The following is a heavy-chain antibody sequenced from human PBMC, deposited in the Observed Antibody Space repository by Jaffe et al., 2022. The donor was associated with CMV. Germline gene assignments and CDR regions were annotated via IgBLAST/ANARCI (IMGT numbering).Heavy chain of an antibody. CDR2: IYYSGST. V-gene: IGHV4-59*01. CDR3: ARSPRDMIVVVQSQYYFDY. J-gene: IGHJ4*02. D-gene: IGHD3-22*01. Sequence: QVQLQESGPGLVKPSETLSLTCTVSGGSISSYYWSWIRQPPGKGLEWIGYIYYSGSTNYNPSLKSRVTISVDTSKNQFSLKLSSVTAADTAVYYCARSPRDMIVVVQSQYYFDYWGQGTLVTVSS. CDR1: GGSISSYY.